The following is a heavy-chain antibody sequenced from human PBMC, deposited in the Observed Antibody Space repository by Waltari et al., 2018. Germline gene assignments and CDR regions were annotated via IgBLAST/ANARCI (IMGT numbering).Heavy chain of an antibody. J-gene: IGHJ5*02. V-gene: IGHV1-2*06. CDR1: GYTFTVYY. CDR3: ARDWGYYSDTSGYPSNWFGP. D-gene: IGHD3-22*01. Sequence: QVQLVQSGAEVKKPGASVTVSCKASGYTFTVYYFHWVRQPPGQGLEWMGRSNPNTGDTTYAQEFQGRVTMTRDTSISTAYMELTSLRSEDTAVYYCARDWGYYSDTSGYPSNWFGPWGQGTLVTVSS. CDR2: SNPNTGDT.